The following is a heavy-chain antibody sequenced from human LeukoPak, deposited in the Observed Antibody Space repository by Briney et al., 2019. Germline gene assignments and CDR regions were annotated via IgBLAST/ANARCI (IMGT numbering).Heavy chain of an antibody. Sequence: ASVKVSCKASGYTFTGYYMHWVRQAPGQGLEWMGWINPNSGGTNYAQKFQGRVTMTRDTSISTAYMELSRLRCDDTAVYYCATPSGGKHAFDIWGQGTMVTVSS. D-gene: IGHD4-23*01. CDR2: INPNSGGT. V-gene: IGHV1-2*02. CDR1: GYTFTGYY. J-gene: IGHJ3*02. CDR3: ATPSGGKHAFDI.